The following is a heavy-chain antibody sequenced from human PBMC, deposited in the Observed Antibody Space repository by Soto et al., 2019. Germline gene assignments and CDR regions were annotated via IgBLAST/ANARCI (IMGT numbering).Heavy chain of an antibody. D-gene: IGHD1-26*01. CDR2: INHSGST. CDR3: ARGVVGATTAGLFDY. J-gene: IGHJ4*02. Sequence: ETXSLTCAVYGGSFSGYYWSWIRQPPGKGLEWIGEINHSGSTNYNPSLKSRVTMSVDTSKNQFSLKLSSVTAADTAVYYCARGVVGATTAGLFDYWGQGTLVTVSS. CDR1: GGSFSGYY. V-gene: IGHV4-34*01.